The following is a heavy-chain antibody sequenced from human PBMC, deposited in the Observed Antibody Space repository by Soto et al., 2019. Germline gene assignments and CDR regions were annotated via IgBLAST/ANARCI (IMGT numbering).Heavy chain of an antibody. CDR3: ARERSRGFGELGYYYYYYGMDV. J-gene: IGHJ6*02. Sequence: ASVKVSCKASGYTFTSYDINWVRQATGQGLEWMGWINPNSGGTNYAQKFQGWVTMTRDTSISTAYMELSRLRSDDTAVYYCARERSRGFGELGYYYYYYGMDVWGQGTTVTVSS. D-gene: IGHD3-10*01. CDR1: GYTFTSYD. V-gene: IGHV1-2*04. CDR2: INPNSGGT.